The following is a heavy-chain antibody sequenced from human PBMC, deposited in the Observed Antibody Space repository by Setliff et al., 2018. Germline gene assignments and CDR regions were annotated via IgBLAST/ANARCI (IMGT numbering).Heavy chain of an antibody. CDR3: AKERTMAVSSIPDY. D-gene: IGHD5-12*01. CDR1: GFVVSNNE. CDR2: TYASGAT. V-gene: IGHV3-53*01. J-gene: IGHJ4*02. Sequence: GGSLRLSCAASGFVVSNNEMSWVRQAPEKGLEWVSVTYASGATNYADSVKGRFTISRDNSKNNLYLQMNSLRAEDTAVYYCAKERTMAVSSIPDYWGQGVLVTVSS.